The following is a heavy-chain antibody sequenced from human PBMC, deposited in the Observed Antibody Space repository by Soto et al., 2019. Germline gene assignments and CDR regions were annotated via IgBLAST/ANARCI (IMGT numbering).Heavy chain of an antibody. D-gene: IGHD3-10*01. CDR1: GFSLSTSGVG. CDR3: AHRRPWGVRGVIPFDP. V-gene: IGHV2-5*02. Sequence: QITLKESGPTLVKPTQTLTLTCTFSGFSLSTSGVGVGWIRQPPGKALEWLALIYWDDDKRYSPSLKSRLTTTXXTXKXXVVLTMTNMDPQDTATYYCAHRRPWGVRGVIPFDPWGQGTLVNVSS. J-gene: IGHJ5*02. CDR2: IYWDDDK.